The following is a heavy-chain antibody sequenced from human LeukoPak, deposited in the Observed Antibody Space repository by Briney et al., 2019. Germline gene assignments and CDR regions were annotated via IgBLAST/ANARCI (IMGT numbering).Heavy chain of an antibody. V-gene: IGHV3-21*01. CDR2: ISSSSSYI. CDR1: GFTFSDYS. Sequence: GGSLRLSCAASGFTFSDYSMNWVRQAPGKGLEWVSSISSSSSYIYYGDSVKGRFTISRGNSKNTLYLQMSSLRPEDTAVYSCAKLLFWSGYNDAFDIWGQGTMVVVSS. CDR3: AKLLFWSGYNDAFDI. J-gene: IGHJ3*02. D-gene: IGHD3-3*01.